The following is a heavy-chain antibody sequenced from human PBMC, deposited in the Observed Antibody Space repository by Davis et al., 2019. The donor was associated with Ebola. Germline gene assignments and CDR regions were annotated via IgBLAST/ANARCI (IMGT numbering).Heavy chain of an antibody. D-gene: IGHD3-10*01. CDR3: ARSGGAIVDAFDI. V-gene: IGHV1-3*01. CDR1: GYTFTSYA. J-gene: IGHJ3*02. Sequence: ASVKVSCKASGYTFTSYAMHWVRQAPGQRLEWMGWINAGNGNTKYSQKFQGRVTITRDTSASTAYMELSSLRSEDTAVYYCARSGGAIVDAFDIWGQGTMVTVSS. CDR2: INAGNGNT.